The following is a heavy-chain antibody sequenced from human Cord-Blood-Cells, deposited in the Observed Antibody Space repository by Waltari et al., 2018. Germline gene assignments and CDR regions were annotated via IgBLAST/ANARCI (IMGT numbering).Heavy chain of an antibody. V-gene: IGHV1-46*01. Sequence: QVQLVQSGAEVKKPGASVKVSCKASGYTFTSYYMHWVRQVPGQGLEWMGIINPSGGSTSYAQKFQGRVTMTRDTSTSTVYMELSSLRSEDTAVYYCAREASDFWSGYLNNWFDPWGQGTLVTVSS. CDR3: AREASDFWSGYLNNWFDP. D-gene: IGHD3-3*01. CDR1: GYTFTSYY. J-gene: IGHJ5*02. CDR2: INPSGGST.